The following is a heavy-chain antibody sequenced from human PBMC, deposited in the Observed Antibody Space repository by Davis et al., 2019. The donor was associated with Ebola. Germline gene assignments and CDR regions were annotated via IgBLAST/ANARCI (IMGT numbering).Heavy chain of an antibody. J-gene: IGHJ3*02. V-gene: IGHV3-23*01. Sequence: PGGSLRLSCAASGFTFSSNSMNWVRQAPGKGLEWVSTYGTSADTYYADSVKGRFTISRDNSKNTLYLQMNGLRVEDTAIYYCAKDTSNIWFDIWGQGTMVTVSS. CDR1: GFTFSSNS. CDR3: AKDTSNIWFDI. D-gene: IGHD1-26*01. CDR2: GTSADT.